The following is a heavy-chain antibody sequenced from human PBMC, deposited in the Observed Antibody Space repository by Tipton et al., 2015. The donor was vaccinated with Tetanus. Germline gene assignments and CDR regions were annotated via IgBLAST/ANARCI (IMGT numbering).Heavy chain of an antibody. J-gene: IGHJ4*02. CDR3: ARVWPHGAHYDFWSAVDY. CDR1: GGSISSYY. CDR2: IYYSGST. D-gene: IGHD3-3*01. V-gene: IGHV4-59*01. Sequence: TLSLTCTVSGGSISSYYWSWIRQPPGKGLEWIGYIYYSGSTNYNPSLKSRVTISVDTSKNQFSLKLSSVTAADTAVYYCARVWPHGAHYDFWSAVDYWGQGTLVTVSS.